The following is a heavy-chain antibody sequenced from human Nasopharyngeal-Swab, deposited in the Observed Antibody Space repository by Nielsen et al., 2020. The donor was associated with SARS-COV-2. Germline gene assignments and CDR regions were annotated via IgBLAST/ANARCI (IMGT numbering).Heavy chain of an antibody. D-gene: IGHD2-21*01. CDR2: IYYSGST. CDR3: ARGNIGLIDPFDN. Sequence: SETLSLTCTVSGGSISSYYWSWIRQPPGKGLEWIGYIYYSGSTNYNPSLKSRVTISVDTSKNQFSLKLSSVTAADTAVYHCARGNIGLIDPFDNWGQGTLVTVSS. CDR1: GGSISSYY. V-gene: IGHV4-59*08. J-gene: IGHJ4*02.